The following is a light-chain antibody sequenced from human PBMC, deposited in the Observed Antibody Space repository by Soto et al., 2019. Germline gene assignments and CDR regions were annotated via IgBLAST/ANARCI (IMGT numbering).Light chain of an antibody. J-gene: IGKJ4*01. CDR2: GAS. CDR3: QLYDNWPT. Sequence: EMVIIQSPATPSVSPGERATLSFRTSHIINDNSVCYQQKANHAPRLLTYGASTRATGIPARFSGSRSGTEFTLTISILQAEDLAVYCCQLYDNWPTFGRGTKVDIK. V-gene: IGKV3-15*01. CDR1: HIINDN.